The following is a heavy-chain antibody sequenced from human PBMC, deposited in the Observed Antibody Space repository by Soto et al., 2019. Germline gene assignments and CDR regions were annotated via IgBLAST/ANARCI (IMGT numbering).Heavy chain of an antibody. CDR1: GFTFSDYS. J-gene: IGHJ4*02. CDR2: ITTTSTSM. V-gene: IGHV3-48*02. CDR3: ATAYSGGWRFDN. D-gene: IGHD6-19*01. Sequence: PGGSVRLSCAASGFTFSDYSMIWVRQAPGKGLEWLSYITTTSTSMYYVGSVKGRFTISRDNAKNSLYLQMNSLRDEDTAVYYCATAYSGGWRFDNWGQGTLVTVSS.